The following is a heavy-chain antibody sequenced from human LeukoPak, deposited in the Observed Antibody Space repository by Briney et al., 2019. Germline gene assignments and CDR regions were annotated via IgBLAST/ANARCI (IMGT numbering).Heavy chain of an antibody. CDR3: ARDHSYYYLSFDY. J-gene: IGHJ4*02. CDR1: GFTFSSYS. V-gene: IGHV3-48*04. CDR2: ISSSSSTI. Sequence: GGSLRLSCAASGFTFSSYSMNWFRQAPGKGLEWVSYISSSSSTIYYADSVKGRFTISRDNAKNSLYLQMNSLRAEDTAVYYCARDHSYYYLSFDYWGQGTLVTVSS. D-gene: IGHD3-10*01.